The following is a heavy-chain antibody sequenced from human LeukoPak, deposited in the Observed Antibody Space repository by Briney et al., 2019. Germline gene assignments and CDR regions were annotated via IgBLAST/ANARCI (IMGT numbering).Heavy chain of an antibody. CDR1: GGSITSDDYY. CDR2: ILYSGTT. V-gene: IGHV4-61*08. Sequence: SQTLSLTCSVSGGSITSDDYYWSWIRQPPGKGLEWIGYILYSGTTTNYNPSLKSRVTISVDTSKNQFSLKLSSVTAADTAVYYCARVGDWNDLVYWGQGTLVTVSS. J-gene: IGHJ4*02. CDR3: ARVGDWNDLVY. D-gene: IGHD1-1*01.